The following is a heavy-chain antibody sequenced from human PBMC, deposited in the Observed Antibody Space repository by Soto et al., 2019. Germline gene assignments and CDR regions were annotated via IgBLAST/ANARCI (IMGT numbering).Heavy chain of an antibody. Sequence: QVQLVESGGGVVQPGGSLRLSCGASGFTFSSHGMHWVRQAPGKGLEWVAVISYDGSIKNYADSVKGRFTISRDNSKETLYLQVNGLRTEDTAVYSCAKDSSVAALGWGQGILVTVSS. CDR3: AKDSSVAALG. V-gene: IGHV3-30*18. CDR1: GFTFSSHG. CDR2: ISYDGSIK. D-gene: IGHD6-6*01. J-gene: IGHJ4*02.